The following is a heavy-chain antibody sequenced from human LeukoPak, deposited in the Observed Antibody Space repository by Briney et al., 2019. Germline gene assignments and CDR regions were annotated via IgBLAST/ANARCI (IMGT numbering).Heavy chain of an antibody. CDR2: ISYDGSNK. D-gene: IGHD5-24*01. Sequence: PGRPLRLSCGASGFTFSSYALPWVRQAPGKGLEWVAVISYDGSNKSYADSAKGRLTISRDNSRNTLYLQMNSLRADDTAVYYCARVRWLQCVTVDYWGQGTLVTGSS. J-gene: IGHJ4*02. V-gene: IGHV3-30-3*01. CDR1: GFTFSSYA. CDR3: ARVRWLQCVTVDY.